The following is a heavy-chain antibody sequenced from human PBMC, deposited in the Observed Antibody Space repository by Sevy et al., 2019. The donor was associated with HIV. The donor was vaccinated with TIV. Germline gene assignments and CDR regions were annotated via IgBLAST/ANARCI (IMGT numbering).Heavy chain of an antibody. D-gene: IGHD3-3*01. CDR2: INPNSGGT. V-gene: IGHV1-2*06. J-gene: IGHJ5*02. CDR3: ARDWQGYDFWSALGWFDP. Sequence: ASVKVSCKASGYTFTGYYMHWVRQAPGQGLEWMGRINPNSGGTNYAQKFQGRVTMTRDTSISTACMELSRLRSDDTAVYYCARDWQGYDFWSALGWFDPWGQGTLVTVSS. CDR1: GYTFTGYY.